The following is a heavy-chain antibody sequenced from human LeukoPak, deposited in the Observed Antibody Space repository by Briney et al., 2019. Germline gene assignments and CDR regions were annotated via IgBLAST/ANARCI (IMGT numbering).Heavy chain of an antibody. J-gene: IGHJ4*02. Sequence: GGSLRLSCAASGFAFSSYWMSWVRQAPGKGLEWVANIKRDGSDTSYVDSVKGRFTISRDNAKNSLYLQLNSLRAEDTAVYYCARDANYYDSRGENYSSCWGQGTLVTVSS. V-gene: IGHV3-7*01. CDR1: GFAFSSYW. D-gene: IGHD3-22*01. CDR3: ARDANYYDSRGENYSSC. CDR2: IKRDGSDT.